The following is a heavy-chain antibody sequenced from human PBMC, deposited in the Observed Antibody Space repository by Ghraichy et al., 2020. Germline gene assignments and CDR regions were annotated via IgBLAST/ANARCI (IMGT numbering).Heavy chain of an antibody. Sequence: ASVKVSCTASRYTFTAHYIHWVREAPGQRREWMGWINPKTGDTTYAQKFQGRVTMTRDTSISTAYMELSRLKSDDTAVYFCARDRDDRSWDYGTDVWGQGTTVTVPS. CDR1: RYTFTAHY. CDR3: ARDRDDRSWDYGTDV. D-gene: IGHD3-22*01. J-gene: IGHJ6*02. CDR2: INPKTGDT. V-gene: IGHV1-2*02.